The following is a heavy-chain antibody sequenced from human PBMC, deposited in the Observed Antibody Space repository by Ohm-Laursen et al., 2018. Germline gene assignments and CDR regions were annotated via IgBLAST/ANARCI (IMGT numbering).Heavy chain of an antibody. J-gene: IGHJ3*02. CDR1: GFTFSSYA. CDR3: ARDPTFHAFDI. D-gene: IGHD2/OR15-2a*01. CDR2: IKQDGSEK. V-gene: IGHV3-7*01. Sequence: SLRLSCAATGFTFSSYAMSWVRQAPGKGLEWVANIKQDGSEKYYVDSVKGRFTISRDNAKNSLYLQINSLKGEDTAVYFCARDPTFHAFDIWGQGTMVTVSS.